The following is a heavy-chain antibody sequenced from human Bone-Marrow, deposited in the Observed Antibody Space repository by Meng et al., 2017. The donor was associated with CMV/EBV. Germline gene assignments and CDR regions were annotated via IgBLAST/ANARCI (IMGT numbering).Heavy chain of an antibody. D-gene: IGHD2-2*01. CDR1: GDSIRSSKW. CDR3: ARVREGCSRASCTLDP. CDR2: IHHSRGT. Sequence: GDSIRSSKWWTSVRQTPKKGLEWIVEIHHSRGTYYNPSLNSRVTISLDKSKNDFSLDLTSVTAADTGVYYCARVREGCSRASCTLDPWGQGTLVTVSS. V-gene: IGHV4-4*02. J-gene: IGHJ5*02.